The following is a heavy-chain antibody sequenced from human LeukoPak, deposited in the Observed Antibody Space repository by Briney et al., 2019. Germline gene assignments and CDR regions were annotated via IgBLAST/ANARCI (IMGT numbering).Heavy chain of an antibody. CDR3: AKDPLLYGSGSYYFDY. CDR1: GFTFSNYG. V-gene: IGHV3-30*02. D-gene: IGHD3-10*01. Sequence: GGSLRLSCAASGFTFSNYGMHWVRQAPGKGLELVAFIWYDGNNKYHADSVKGRFTISRDSSKNTLYLQMNSLRAEDTAVYYCAKDPLLYGSGSYYFDYRGQGTLVTVSS. J-gene: IGHJ4*02. CDR2: IWYDGNNK.